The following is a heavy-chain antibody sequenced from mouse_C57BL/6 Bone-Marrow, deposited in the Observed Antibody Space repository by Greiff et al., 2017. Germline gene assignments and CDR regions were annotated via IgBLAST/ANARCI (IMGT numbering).Heavy chain of an antibody. CDR3: ASRDYYGSSFDY. Sequence: VKLQESGAELARPGASVKLSCKASGYTFTSYGISWVKQRTGQGLEWIGEIYPRSGNTYYNEKFKGKATLTADKSSSTAYRELRSLTSEDSAVYFCASRDYYGSSFDYWGQGTTLTVSS. CDR2: IYPRSGNT. CDR1: GYTFTSYG. V-gene: IGHV1-81*01. D-gene: IGHD1-1*01. J-gene: IGHJ2*01.